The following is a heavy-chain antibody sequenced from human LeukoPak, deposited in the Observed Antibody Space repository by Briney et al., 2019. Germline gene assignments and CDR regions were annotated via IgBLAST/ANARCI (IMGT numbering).Heavy chain of an antibody. CDR1: AFSFDNFA. Sequence: PGGSLRLSCAASAFSFDNFAMSWVRQAPGRGLEWIAAISDSGGDTYYAESIKGRFTISRDNSKNTLYLQMNSLRADDTALYYCAKHPFIAVTALEHWGQGTLVTVSS. CDR2: ISDSGGDT. D-gene: IGHD6-19*01. V-gene: IGHV3-23*01. CDR3: AKHPFIAVTALEH. J-gene: IGHJ4*02.